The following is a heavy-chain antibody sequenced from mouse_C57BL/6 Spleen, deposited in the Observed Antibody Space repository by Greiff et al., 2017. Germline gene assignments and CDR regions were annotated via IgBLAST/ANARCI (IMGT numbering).Heavy chain of an antibody. Sequence: VQLQQPGAELVKPGASVKMSCKASGYTFTSYWITWVKQRPGQGLEWSGDIYPGSGSTNYNEKFKSKATLTVDTSSSTAYMQLSSLTSEDSAVYYCARSPSFYYYGSSPFAYWGQGTLVTVSA. V-gene: IGHV1-55*01. J-gene: IGHJ3*01. CDR1: GYTFTSYW. CDR2: IYPGSGST. D-gene: IGHD1-1*01. CDR3: ARSPSFYYYGSSPFAY.